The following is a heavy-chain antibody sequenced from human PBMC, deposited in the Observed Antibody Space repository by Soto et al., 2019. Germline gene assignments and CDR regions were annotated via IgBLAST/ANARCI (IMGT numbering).Heavy chain of an antibody. V-gene: IGHV2-5*02. J-gene: IGHJ4*02. CDR3: AHRVLRTVFGLVTTTAIYFDF. CDR2: IYWDDDK. CDR1: GFSLTTSGVG. Sequence: QITLNESGPTQVKPRQTLTLTCTFSGFSLTTSGVGVGWIRQSPGKAPEWLALIYWDDDKRYSPSLKSRLTITKDTSKNQVVLTIADLDPADRATYYCAHRVLRTVFGLVTTTAIYFDFWGQGTPVAVSS. D-gene: IGHD3-3*01.